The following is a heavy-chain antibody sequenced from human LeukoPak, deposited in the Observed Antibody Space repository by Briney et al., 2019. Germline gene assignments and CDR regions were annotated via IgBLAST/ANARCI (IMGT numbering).Heavy chain of an antibody. D-gene: IGHD5-18*01. J-gene: IGHJ4*02. CDR2: INHSGST. CDR1: GASVSSSSFF. CDR3: ARGPWIQLWLRFDY. Sequence: PSETLSLTCTVSGASVSSSSFFWAWVRQPPGKGLEWIGEINHSGSTNYNPSLKSRVTISVDTSKNQFSLKLSSVTAADTAVYYCARGPWIQLWLRFDYWGQGTLVTVSS. V-gene: IGHV4-39*07.